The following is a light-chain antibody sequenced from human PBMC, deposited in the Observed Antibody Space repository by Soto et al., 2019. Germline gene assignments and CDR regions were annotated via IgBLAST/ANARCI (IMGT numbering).Light chain of an antibody. CDR1: NSNIGKNT. V-gene: IGLV1-44*01. J-gene: IGLJ1*01. CDR2: SNT. CDR3: AVWDDSLYV. Sequence: QSVLTQPPSVSGTPGQTVTISCSGSNSNIGKNTVNWYQHLPGTAPQLLIYSNTHRPLGVSVRFSGSKSGTSASLAISGLQSEDEADYYCAVWDDSLYVFGTGTKLTVL.